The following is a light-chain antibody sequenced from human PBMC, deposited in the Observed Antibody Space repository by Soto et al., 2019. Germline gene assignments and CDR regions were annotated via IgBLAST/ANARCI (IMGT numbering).Light chain of an antibody. CDR3: QQYGSSPRT. CDR1: QSVSGTQ. J-gene: IGKJ1*01. CDR2: DAS. V-gene: IGKV3-20*01. Sequence: EIVLTQSPGTLSLSPGERATLSCRASQSVSGTQLAWYQQKPGQAPRLLIYDASSRATGIPDRFSGSGSGTEFTLTINSLEDEDFAVYYCQQYGSSPRTFGPGTRVEIK.